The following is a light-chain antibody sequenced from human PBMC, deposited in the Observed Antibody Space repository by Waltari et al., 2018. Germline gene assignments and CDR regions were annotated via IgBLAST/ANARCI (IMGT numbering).Light chain of an antibody. V-gene: IGLV2-23*02. Sequence: QSALAQPASVSGSPGQAITISCTGTSSDVGSYNYVSWYQQHPGKGPKLIIYDVSERLSGVANRFSGSKSGNTASLTISGLQAEDEADYSCCSYVGSVVFGGGTKLTVL. CDR1: SSDVGSYNY. CDR3: CSYVGSVV. CDR2: DVS. J-gene: IGLJ2*01.